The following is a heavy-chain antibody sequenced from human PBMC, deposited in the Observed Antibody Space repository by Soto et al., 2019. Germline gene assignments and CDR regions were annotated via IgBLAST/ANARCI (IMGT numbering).Heavy chain of an antibody. CDR3: ARDGPRFDGCNSWYFDL. D-gene: IGHD6-19*01. V-gene: IGHV1-69*13. Sequence: SVKVSCKASGGTFSSYAISWVRQAPGQGLEWMGGIIPIFGTANYAQKFQGRVTITADESTSTAYMELSSLRSEDTAVYYCARDGPRFDGCNSWYFDLWGRGTLVTVSS. CDR1: GGTFSSYA. J-gene: IGHJ2*01. CDR2: IIPIFGTA.